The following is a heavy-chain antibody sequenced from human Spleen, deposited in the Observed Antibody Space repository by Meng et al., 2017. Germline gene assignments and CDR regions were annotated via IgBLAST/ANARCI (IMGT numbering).Heavy chain of an antibody. J-gene: IGHJ4*02. V-gene: IGHV4-59*01. Sequence: QALLQESRPGLVKTSKTRSVTCSVSGGSISSYYWSWIRQPPGKGLEWIGYIYYSGSTNYNPSLKSRVTISVDTSKNQFSLKLSSVTAADTAVYYCASVDYAGNYLGYWGQGTLVTVSS. D-gene: IGHD4-23*01. CDR2: IYYSGST. CDR1: GGSISSYY. CDR3: ASVDYAGNYLGY.